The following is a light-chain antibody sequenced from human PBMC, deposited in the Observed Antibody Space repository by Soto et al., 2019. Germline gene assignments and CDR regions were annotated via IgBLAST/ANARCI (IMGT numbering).Light chain of an antibody. CDR3: QESYSTLWGT. CDR2: GAS. Sequence: DIQIAQSPSSLSASAEDRVTMSCRKSQSINTYLNWYQRKPGKVPKGLIYGASSLQSGVPLRFSGSGSVTDFTLTISSLEPEDFATYYCQESYSTLWGTCGQGTKV. J-gene: IGKJ1*01. V-gene: IGKV1-39*01. CDR1: QSINTY.